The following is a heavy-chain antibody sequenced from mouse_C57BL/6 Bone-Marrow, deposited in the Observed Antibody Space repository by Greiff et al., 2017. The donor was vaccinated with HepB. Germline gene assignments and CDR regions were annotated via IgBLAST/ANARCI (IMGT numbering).Heavy chain of an antibody. CDR1: GFTFSSYA. V-gene: IGHV5S21*01. CDR2: ISSGGDYI. J-gene: IGHJ2*01. CDR3: ARAGWDFDY. Sequence: EVQVVESGEGLVKPGGSLKLSCAASGFTFSSYAMSWVRQTPEKRLEWVAYISSGGDYIYYADTVKGRFTISRDNAKNTLYLQMSSLKSEDTAMYYCARAGWDFDYWGQGTTLTVSS. D-gene: IGHD1-2*01.